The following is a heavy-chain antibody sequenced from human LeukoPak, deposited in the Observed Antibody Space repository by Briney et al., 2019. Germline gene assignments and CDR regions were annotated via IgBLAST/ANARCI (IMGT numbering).Heavy chain of an antibody. CDR3: ARDQVGHDSSDYCFDY. J-gene: IGHJ4*02. Sequence: SETLSLTCTVSGYSISSGYYWGWSRQPPVKVLEWIGSIYHSGNTYYNPSLKRRVTISVDTAKNQFSLKLRSVTAADTAVYYCARDQVGHDSSDYCFDYWGQGTLVTVSS. CDR2: IYHSGNT. CDR1: GYSISSGYY. V-gene: IGHV4-38-2*02. D-gene: IGHD3-22*01.